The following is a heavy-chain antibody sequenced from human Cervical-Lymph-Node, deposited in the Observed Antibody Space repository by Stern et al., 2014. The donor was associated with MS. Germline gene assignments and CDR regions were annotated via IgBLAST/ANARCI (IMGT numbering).Heavy chain of an antibody. CDR1: GGSISSSSYY. J-gene: IGHJ5*02. CDR2: IYYSGST. V-gene: IGHV4-39*01. Sequence: QVQLQESGPGLVKPSETLSLTCTVSGGSISSSSYYWGWIRQPPGKGLEWIGGIYYSGSTYYNPSLKGRVTLSVDTSKNQFSLKLSSVTAADTAVYYCARWAYSSGWYNWFDPWGQGTLVTVSS. CDR3: ARWAYSSGWYNWFDP. D-gene: IGHD3-22*01.